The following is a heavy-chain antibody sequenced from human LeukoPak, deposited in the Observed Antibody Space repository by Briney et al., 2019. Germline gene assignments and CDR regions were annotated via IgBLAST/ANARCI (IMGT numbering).Heavy chain of an antibody. CDR1: GYSISSGSYY. CDR2: IYTSGST. CDR3: ARDFSGGNSRNAFDI. V-gene: IGHV4-61*02. Sequence: SETLSLTCTVSGYSISSGSYYWSWIRQPAGKGLEWIGRIYTSGSTNYNPSLKSRVTISVDTSKNQFSLKLSSVTAADTAVYYCARDFSGGNSRNAFDIWGQGTMVTVSS. D-gene: IGHD4-23*01. J-gene: IGHJ3*02.